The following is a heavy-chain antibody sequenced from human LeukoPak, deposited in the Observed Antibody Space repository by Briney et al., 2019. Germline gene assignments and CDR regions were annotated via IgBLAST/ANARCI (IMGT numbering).Heavy chain of an antibody. CDR2: FDPEDGET. D-gene: IGHD1-26*01. J-gene: IGHJ4*02. CDR1: GYTLTESS. CDR3: ATSGRRAGAYYFDY. V-gene: IGHV1-24*01. Sequence: ASVKVSCKVSGYTLTESSMHWVRQAPGKGLEWMGGFDPEDGETIYAQKFQGRVTTTEDTSTDTAYMELSSLRSEDTAVYYCATSGRRAGAYYFDYWDQGTLVTVSS.